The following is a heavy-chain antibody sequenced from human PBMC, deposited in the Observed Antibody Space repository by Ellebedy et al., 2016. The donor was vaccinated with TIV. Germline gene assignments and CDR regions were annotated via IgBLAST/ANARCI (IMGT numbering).Heavy chain of an antibody. CDR3: ARGGYCSSTSCAPADAFDV. Sequence: GGSLRLSCAASGLPFSTYVMHWVRPAPGKGLEWAAVIWSDGSSKYYADSVKGRFTISGDSSKNTVYLQMTSLRADDTAVYYCARGGYCSSTSCAPADAFDVWGPGTEVTISS. CDR1: GLPFSTYV. CDR2: IWSDGSSK. D-gene: IGHD2-2*01. J-gene: IGHJ3*01. V-gene: IGHV3-33*01.